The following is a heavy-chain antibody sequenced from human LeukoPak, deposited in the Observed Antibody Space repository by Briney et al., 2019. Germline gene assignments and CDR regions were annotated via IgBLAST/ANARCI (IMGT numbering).Heavy chain of an antibody. Sequence: ASVRVSCKASGYTFTGYYMHWVRQAPGQGLEWMGWINPNSGGTNYAQKFQGRVTMTRDTSISTAYMELSRLRSDDTAVYYCARGYSSSWYSGFYWGQGTLVTVSS. V-gene: IGHV1-2*02. CDR1: GYTFTGYY. D-gene: IGHD6-13*01. CDR3: ARGYSSSWYSGFY. CDR2: INPNSGGT. J-gene: IGHJ4*02.